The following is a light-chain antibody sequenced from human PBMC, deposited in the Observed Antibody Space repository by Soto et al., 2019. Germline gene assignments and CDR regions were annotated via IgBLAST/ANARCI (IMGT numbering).Light chain of an antibody. V-gene: IGKV3-20*01. Sequence: IAMTQSPATLSVSPGERASLYCRSSQIVSNSFLAWYQQKAGQSPRLLIYAAYARAIGITDRFSGSGSGTAFTLPISSLEPEDFAVYYCQPYGHSPRTFGPGTKVDIK. CDR3: QPYGHSPRT. CDR1: QIVSNSF. CDR2: AAY. J-gene: IGKJ1*01.